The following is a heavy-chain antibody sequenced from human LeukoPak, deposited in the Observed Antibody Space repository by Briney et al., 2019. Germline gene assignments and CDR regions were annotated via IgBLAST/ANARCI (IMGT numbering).Heavy chain of an antibody. CDR2: INPNSGGT. V-gene: IGHV1-2*02. Sequence: GASVKVSCKTSGYTFTGYYMHWVRQDPGQGRESMGWINPNSGGTNYAQKFQGRVTMTRDTSISTVYMELSSLRSDDTAVYYCARDMVQQVVRGGFDPWGQGTLVTVSS. CDR1: GYTFTGYY. J-gene: IGHJ5*02. D-gene: IGHD6-13*01. CDR3: ARDMVQQVVRGGFDP.